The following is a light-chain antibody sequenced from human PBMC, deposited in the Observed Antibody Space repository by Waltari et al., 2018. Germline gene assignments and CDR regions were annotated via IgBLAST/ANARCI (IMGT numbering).Light chain of an antibody. CDR3: AAWDDSLNGRWV. J-gene: IGLJ3*02. Sequence: QSVLTQPPSASETTGQGVTISCSGSSSNIGRNVVNWYQQVPGTAPKLLIYSNDQRPSGVPDRFSGSKSGSSASLAISGLQSEDEAHYYCAAWDDSLNGRWVFGGGTKLTVL. CDR2: SND. CDR1: SSNIGRNV. V-gene: IGLV1-44*01.